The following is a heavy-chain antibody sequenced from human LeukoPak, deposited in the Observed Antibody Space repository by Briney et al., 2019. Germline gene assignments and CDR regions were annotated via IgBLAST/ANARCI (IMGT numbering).Heavy chain of an antibody. V-gene: IGHV4-61*02. J-gene: IGHJ4*02. D-gene: IGHD3-10*01. CDR2: IYTSGST. CDR1: GGSISSGSYY. CDR3: ASELAGISDY. Sequence: SETLSLTCTVSGGSISSGSYYWSWIRQPAGKGLEWIGRIYTSGSTNYNPSLKSRVSISVDTSKNQFSLKLSSVTAADTAVYYCASELAGISDYWGQGTLVTVSS.